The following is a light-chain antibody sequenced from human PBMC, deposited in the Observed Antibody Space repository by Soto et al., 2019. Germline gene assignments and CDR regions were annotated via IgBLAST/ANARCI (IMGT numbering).Light chain of an antibody. V-gene: IGKV3-11*01. CDR1: QSVSNY. CDR3: QQRYSWPT. CDR2: DAS. J-gene: IGKJ3*01. Sequence: EIVLTQSPATLSLSPGERATLSCRASQSVSNYLAWYHHKPAQAPILLIFDASNRATGIPARFRGSGSETDFTLIICRLEPEDFAVYYCQQRYSWPTFGPGTKV.